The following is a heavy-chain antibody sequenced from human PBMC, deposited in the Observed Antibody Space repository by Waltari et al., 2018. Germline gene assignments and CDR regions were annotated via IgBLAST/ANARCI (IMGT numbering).Heavy chain of an antibody. J-gene: IGHJ4*02. CDR1: GIIVSANY. D-gene: IGHD4-17*01. CDR2: IYSAGRT. CDR3: ARPGEGPSSH. Sequence: VQLVESGGGLIQPGGSLRLPCAAYGIIVSANYMNWVRQAPGKGPQWVSVIYSAGRTYYADSVKGRFTISRDNTKNTVYLQMNNLKTEDTAVYYCARPGEGPSSHWGQGTLVTVSS. V-gene: IGHV3-53*01.